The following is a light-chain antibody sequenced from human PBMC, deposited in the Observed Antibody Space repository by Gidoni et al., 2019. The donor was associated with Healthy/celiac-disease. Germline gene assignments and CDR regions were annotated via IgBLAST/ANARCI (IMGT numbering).Light chain of an antibody. CDR2: GAS. V-gene: IGKV3-20*01. CDR1: QSVSSSY. J-gene: IGKJ1*01. CDR3: QQYGSSPQT. Sequence: EIVLTQSPGTLSLSPGERATLSCRASQSVSSSYLAWYQQKPGQAPRLLIYGASSRDTGIPDRFSGSGSGTDFTLTISRLEPEDFAVYYCQQYGSSPQTFXQXTNVEIK.